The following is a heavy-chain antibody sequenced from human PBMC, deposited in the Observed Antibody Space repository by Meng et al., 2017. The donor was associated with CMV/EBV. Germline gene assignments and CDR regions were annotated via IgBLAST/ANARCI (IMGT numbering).Heavy chain of an antibody. CDR3: ASYRGDSYGIHDAFDI. J-gene: IGHJ3*02. D-gene: IGHD5-18*01. V-gene: IGHV4-38-2*02. CDR2: IYHSGST. CDR1: GYSISSGYY. Sequence: GSLRLSCTVSGYSISSGYYWGWIRQPPGKGLEWIGSIYHSGSTYYNPSLKSRVTISVDTSKNQFSLKLSSVTAADTAVYHCASYRGDSYGIHDAFDIWGQGTMVTVSS.